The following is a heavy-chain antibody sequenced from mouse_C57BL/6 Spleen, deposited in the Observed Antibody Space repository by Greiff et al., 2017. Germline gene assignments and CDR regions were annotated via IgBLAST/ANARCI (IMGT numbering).Heavy chain of an antibody. Sequence: EVHLVESEGGLVQPGSSMKLSCTASGFTFSDYYMAWVRQVPEKGLEWVANINYDGSSTYYLDSLKIRFIISRANAKNILYLQMSSLKSEDTATYYCARDLDGGYYAMDYWGQGTSVTVSS. CDR3: ARDLDGGYYAMDY. J-gene: IGHJ4*01. V-gene: IGHV5-16*01. CDR2: INYDGSST. CDR1: GFTFSDYY.